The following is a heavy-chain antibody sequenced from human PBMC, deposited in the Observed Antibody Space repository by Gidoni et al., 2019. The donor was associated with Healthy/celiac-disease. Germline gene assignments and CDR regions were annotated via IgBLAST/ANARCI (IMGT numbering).Heavy chain of an antibody. CDR1: GGSISSYY. D-gene: IGHD5-18*01. J-gene: IGHJ3*02. Sequence: QVQLQESGPGLVKPSETLSLTCTVPGGSISSYYWSWIRQPPGKGLEWIGYIYYSGSTNYNPPLKSRVTISVDTSKNQFSLKLSSVTAADTAVYYCARSDSYGWGDTLIWGQGTMVTVSS. CDR3: ARSDSYGWGDTLI. V-gene: IGHV4-59*01. CDR2: IYYSGST.